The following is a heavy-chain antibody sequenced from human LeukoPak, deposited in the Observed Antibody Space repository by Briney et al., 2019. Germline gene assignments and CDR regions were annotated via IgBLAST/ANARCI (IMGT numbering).Heavy chain of an antibody. CDR3: ARGGLFSIGWDSLPQYYFDY. Sequence: ASVKVSCKASGYTFTSYYMHWVRQAPGQGLEWMGIINPSGGSTSYAQKFQGRVTTTRDTSTSTVYMELSSLRSEDTAVYYCARGGLFSIGWDSLPQYYFDYWGQGTLVTVSS. CDR2: INPSGGST. V-gene: IGHV1-46*01. J-gene: IGHJ4*02. CDR1: GYTFTSYY. D-gene: IGHD6-19*01.